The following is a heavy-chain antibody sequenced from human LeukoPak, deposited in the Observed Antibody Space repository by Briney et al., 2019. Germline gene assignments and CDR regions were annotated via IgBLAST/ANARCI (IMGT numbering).Heavy chain of an antibody. J-gene: IGHJ4*02. V-gene: IGHV4-59*01. CDR2: ISYSGTI. Sequence: SETLSLTCSVSHGSMSPNYWTWIRQPPGKGLEWIGSISYSGTINSNPSLKSRVTMSIDTSKNQFSLNLTSVTAADTAVYYCARGDSSGHPAFDYWGQGTLVTVSS. CDR3: ARGDSSGHPAFDY. D-gene: IGHD3-22*01. CDR1: HGSMSPNY.